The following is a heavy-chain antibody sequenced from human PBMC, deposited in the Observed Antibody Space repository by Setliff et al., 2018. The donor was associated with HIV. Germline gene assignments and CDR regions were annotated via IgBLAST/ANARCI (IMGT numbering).Heavy chain of an antibody. CDR2: ISGSGGGT. Sequence: GGSLRLSCAASGFTSTSYAMNWVRQAPGKGLEWVSGISGSGGGTYYADSVKGRFTISRDNSQNTLYLQMSSLRAEDTAKYYCALRQRGGLVGAGNAFDIWGQGTMVTVSS. J-gene: IGHJ3*02. D-gene: IGHD1-26*01. CDR3: ALRQRGGLVGAGNAFDI. CDR1: GFTSTSYA. V-gene: IGHV3-23*01.